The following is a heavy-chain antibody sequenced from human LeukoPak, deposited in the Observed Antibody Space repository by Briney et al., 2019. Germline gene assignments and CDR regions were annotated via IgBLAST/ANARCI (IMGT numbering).Heavy chain of an antibody. J-gene: IGHJ6*02. D-gene: IGHD3-10*01. CDR1: GYTFTSYG. CDR2: ISAYIGNT. Sequence: ASVKVSCKASGYTFTSYGISWVRQAPGQGLGWMGWISAYIGNTNYAQKLQGRVTMTTDTSTSTAYMELRSLRSDDTAVYYCARVRFTVVRGASYYYNGVDVWGQGTTVTVSS. V-gene: IGHV1-18*01. CDR3: ARVRFTVVRGASYYYNGVDV.